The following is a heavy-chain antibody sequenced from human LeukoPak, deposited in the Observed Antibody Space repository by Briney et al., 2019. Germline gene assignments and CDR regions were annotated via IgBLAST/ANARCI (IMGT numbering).Heavy chain of an antibody. CDR1: GFTFSSYS. Sequence: GGSLRLSCAASGFTFSSYSMNWVRQAPGKGLEWVSSISSSSSYIYYADSVKGRFTISRDNAKNSLYLQMNSLRAEDTAVYYCARAWELLLYFDYWGQGTLVTVSS. J-gene: IGHJ4*02. CDR3: ARAWELLLYFDY. D-gene: IGHD1-26*01. V-gene: IGHV3-21*01. CDR2: ISSSSSYI.